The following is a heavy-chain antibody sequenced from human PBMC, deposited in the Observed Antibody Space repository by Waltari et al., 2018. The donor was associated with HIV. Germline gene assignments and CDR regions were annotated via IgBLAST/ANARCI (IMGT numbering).Heavy chain of an antibody. Sequence: QVHLVQSGAEVKKPGASVKVSCKTSGYTFTNYGVSWVRQAPGQGLEWMGWIGTDNGNTMYAYKFQGRVIMTTDTSTSTAYMEMRSLRSDDTAVYYCARVDGQEGAGYYYYGMDVWGQGTMVTVSS. J-gene: IGHJ6*02. D-gene: IGHD3-16*01. CDR3: ARVDGQEGAGYYYYGMDV. CDR2: IGTDNGNT. V-gene: IGHV1-18*01. CDR1: GYTFTNYG.